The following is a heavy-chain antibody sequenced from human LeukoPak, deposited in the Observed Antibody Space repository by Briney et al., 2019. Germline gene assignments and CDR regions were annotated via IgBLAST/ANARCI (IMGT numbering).Heavy chain of an antibody. CDR2: IKKDGSEK. CDR1: GFTFSSYW. J-gene: IGHJ6*02. V-gene: IGHV3-7*03. CDR3: ARDKGNDLYYYYYGMDA. Sequence: GGSLRLSCAASGFTFSSYWMSWFRRPPGKGREWLPNIKKDGSEKYYVDSVKGRFTISRDNAKNSLYLQMNSLRAEDTAVYYCARDKGNDLYYYYYGMDAWGQGTTVTVSS.